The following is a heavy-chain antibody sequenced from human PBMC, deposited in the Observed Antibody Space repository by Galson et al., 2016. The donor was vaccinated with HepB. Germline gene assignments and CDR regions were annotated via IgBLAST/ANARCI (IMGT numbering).Heavy chain of an antibody. CDR3: ARGGRAAAASFTYSGMDV. CDR2: IIPGTGST. V-gene: IGHV1-3*01. Sequence: VKVSCKASGYTFTSYTLYWVRQAPGQRLEWMGWIIPGTGSTKYSQKFQDRVTITRDTSATTAYMELISLKSEDTAVYYCARGGRAAAASFTYSGMDVWGQGTTVTVSS. J-gene: IGHJ6*02. CDR1: GYTFTSYT. D-gene: IGHD6-13*01.